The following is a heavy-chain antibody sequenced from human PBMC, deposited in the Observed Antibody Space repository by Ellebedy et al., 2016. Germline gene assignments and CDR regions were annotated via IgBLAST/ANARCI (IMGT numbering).Heavy chain of an antibody. J-gene: IGHJ4*02. Sequence: GESLKISXAASGFTFSSYAMSWVRQAPGKGLEWVSAISGSGGSTYYADSVKGRFTISRDNSKNTLYLQMNSLRAEDTAVYHCAKQLGYCSEGNCYFDYWGQGTLVTVSS. D-gene: IGHD2-15*01. V-gene: IGHV3-23*01. CDR3: AKQLGYCSEGNCYFDY. CDR2: ISGSGGST. CDR1: GFTFSSYA.